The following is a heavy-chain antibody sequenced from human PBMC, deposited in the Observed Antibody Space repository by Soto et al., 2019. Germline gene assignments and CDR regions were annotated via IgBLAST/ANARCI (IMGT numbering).Heavy chain of an antibody. CDR2: INPNSGGT. CDR3: ARGPMAAPYYYYMDV. D-gene: IGHD6-6*01. CDR1: GYTFTGYY. V-gene: IGHV1-2*04. Sequence: ASVKVSCKASGYTFTGYYMHWVRQAPGQGLEWMGWINPNSGGTNYAQKFQGWVTMTRDTSISTAYMELSRLRSDDTAVYYCARGPMAAPYYYYMDVWGKGTTVTVSS. J-gene: IGHJ6*03.